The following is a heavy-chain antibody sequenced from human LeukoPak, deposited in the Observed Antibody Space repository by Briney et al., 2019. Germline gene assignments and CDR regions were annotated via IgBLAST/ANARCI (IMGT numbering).Heavy chain of an antibody. CDR2: IKQDGSEK. D-gene: IGHD3-22*01. CDR1: GFTFSSYW. Sequence: GGSLRLSCAASGFTFSSYWMSWVRQAPGKGLEWVANIKQDGSEKYYVASVRGRFTISRDNAKNSLYLQMNSLRAEDTAVYYCARRRYSSGYYGADAFDIWGQGTMVTVSS. CDR3: ARRRYSSGYYGADAFDI. J-gene: IGHJ3*02. V-gene: IGHV3-7*01.